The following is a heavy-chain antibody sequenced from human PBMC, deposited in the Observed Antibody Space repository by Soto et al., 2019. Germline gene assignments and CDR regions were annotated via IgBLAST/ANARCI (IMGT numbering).Heavy chain of an antibody. V-gene: IGHV3-66*01. CDR3: ARVPSSSYHYFDY. CDR2: IYSAGSA. D-gene: IGHD2-2*01. J-gene: IGHJ4*02. Sequence: PGGSLRLSCAASGFTVSSYYMSWVRQAPGKGLEWVSVIYSAGSADFADSVKGRFTISRDNSKNTLYLQMSSLRAEDTAVYYCARVPSSSYHYFDYWGQGTLLTVSS. CDR1: GFTVSSYY.